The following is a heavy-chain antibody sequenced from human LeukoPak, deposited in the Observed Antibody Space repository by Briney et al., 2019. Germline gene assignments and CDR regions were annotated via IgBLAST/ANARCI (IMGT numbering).Heavy chain of an antibody. CDR2: IYYSGST. V-gene: IGHV4-31*03. CDR1: GGSISSGGYY. D-gene: IGHD5-12*01. CDR3: AREGGLRRGYRGPFDY. J-gene: IGHJ4*02. Sequence: SETLSLTCTVSGGSISSGGYYWSWIRQHPGKGLEWIGYIYYSGSTYYNPSLKSRVTISVDTSKNQFSLKLSSVTAADTAVYYCAREGGLRRGYRGPFDYWGQGTLVTVSS.